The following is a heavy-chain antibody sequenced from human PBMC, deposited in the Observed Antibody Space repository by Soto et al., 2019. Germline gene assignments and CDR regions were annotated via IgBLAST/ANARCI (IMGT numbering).Heavy chain of an antibody. CDR1: GFTFSSYA. D-gene: IGHD3-3*01. V-gene: IGHV3-23*01. CDR3: AKMAIGDFWSGYQVDY. Sequence: SLRLSCAASGFTFSSYAMSWVRQAPGKGLEWVSAISGSGDSTCYADSVKGRFTISRDNSKNTLYLQMNSLRAEDTAVYYCAKMAIGDFWSGYQVDYWGQGTLVTLSS. J-gene: IGHJ4*02. CDR2: ISGSGDST.